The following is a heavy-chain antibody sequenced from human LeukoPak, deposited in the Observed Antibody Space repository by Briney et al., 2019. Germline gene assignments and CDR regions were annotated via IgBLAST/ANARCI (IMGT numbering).Heavy chain of an antibody. V-gene: IGHV4-34*09. CDR1: GGSFSGYY. Sequence: KPSETLSLTCAVYGGSFSGYYWSWIRQPPGKGLEWIGEINHSGSTNYNPSLKSRVTISVDTSKNQFSLKLSSVTAADTAVYYCASSQSVAEGMDVWGQGTTVTVSS. CDR2: INHSGST. CDR3: ASSQSVAEGMDV. J-gene: IGHJ6*02.